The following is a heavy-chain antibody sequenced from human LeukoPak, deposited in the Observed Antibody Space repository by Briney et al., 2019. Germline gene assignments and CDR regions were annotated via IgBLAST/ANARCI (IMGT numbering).Heavy chain of an antibody. CDR1: GGSFSGYY. J-gene: IGHJ4*02. D-gene: IGHD3-3*01. CDR2: INHSGST. Sequence: SETLSLTCAVYGGSFSGYYWSWIRQPPGKGLEWIGEINHSGSTNYNPSLKSRVTISVDTSKNQFSLKLSSVTAADTAVYYCAKHGGLSTLDYWGQGTLVTVSS. V-gene: IGHV4-34*01. CDR3: AKHGGLSTLDY.